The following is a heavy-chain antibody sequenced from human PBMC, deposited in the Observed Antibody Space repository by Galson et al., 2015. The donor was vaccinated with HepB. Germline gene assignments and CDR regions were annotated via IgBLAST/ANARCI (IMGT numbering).Heavy chain of an antibody. J-gene: IGHJ5*02. CDR1: GGTFSSYA. CDR3: ARVSYYDSTGGWFDP. Sequence: SVKVSCKASGGTFSSYAISWVRQAPGQGLEWMGGIIPIFGTANYAQKFQGRVTMTRDTSTSTVYMELCSLRSEDTAVYYCARVSYYDSTGGWFDPWGQGTLVTVSS. D-gene: IGHD3-22*01. CDR2: IIPIFGTA. V-gene: IGHV1-69*05.